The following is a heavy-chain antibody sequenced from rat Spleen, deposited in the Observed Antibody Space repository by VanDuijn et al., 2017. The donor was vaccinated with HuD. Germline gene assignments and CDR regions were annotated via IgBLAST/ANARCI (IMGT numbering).Heavy chain of an antibody. Sequence: QVQLKESGPGLVQPSQTLSLTCTVSGFSLISYAVNWVRQPPGKGLEWMGGIWGDGSTNYNSALKSRLSISRDTSKSQVFLEMNSLQTEDTAIYFCTRAPGPTVDVMDAWGQGASVTVSS. CDR2: IWGDGST. J-gene: IGHJ4*01. CDR1: GFSLISYA. D-gene: IGHD1-1*01. CDR3: TRAPGPTVDVMDA. V-gene: IGHV2-15*01.